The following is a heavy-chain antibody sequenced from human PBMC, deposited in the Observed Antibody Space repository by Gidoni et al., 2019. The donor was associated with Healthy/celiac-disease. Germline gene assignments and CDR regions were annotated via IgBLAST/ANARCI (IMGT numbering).Heavy chain of an antibody. CDR2: IRSKANSYAT. CDR3: TRLYYDFWSGYLPKTYYYYGMDV. V-gene: IGHV3-73*02. D-gene: IGHD3-3*01. Sequence: EVQLVESGGGLVQPGGSLKLSCAASGFTFSGSPRHWVRQASGKGLEWVGRIRSKANSYATAYAASVKGRFTISRDDSKNTAYLQMNSLKTEDTAVYYCTRLYYDFWSGYLPKTYYYYGMDVWGKGTTVTVSS. J-gene: IGHJ6*04. CDR1: GFTFSGSP.